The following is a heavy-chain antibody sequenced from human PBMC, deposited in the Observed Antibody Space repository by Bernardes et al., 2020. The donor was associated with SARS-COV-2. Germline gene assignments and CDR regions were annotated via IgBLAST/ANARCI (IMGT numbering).Heavy chain of an antibody. J-gene: IGHJ5*02. CDR1: GYIFSAFG. CDR3: ARDRKVRGITNNWFDP. D-gene: IGHD3-10*01. Sequence: ASVKVSCKTSGYIFSAFGISWVRQAPGQGLEWMGWINPYKGNTDYAQKFQGRVTMTTDTSTSTAYMELRSLSFDDTAVYFCARDRKVRGITNNWFDPWGQGTLVTVSS. V-gene: IGHV1-18*01. CDR2: INPYKGNT.